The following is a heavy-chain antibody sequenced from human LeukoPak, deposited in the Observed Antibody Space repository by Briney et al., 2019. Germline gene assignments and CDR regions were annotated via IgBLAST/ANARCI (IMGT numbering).Heavy chain of an antibody. CDR1: GGTFSSYA. D-gene: IGHD5-18*01. CDR3: ARAWIQLWWFDP. Sequence: EASVKVSCKASGGTFSSYAISWVRQAPGQGLEWMGGIIPIFGTANYAQKFQGRVTITTDESTSTAYMELSSLRSGDTAVYYCARAWIQLWWFDPWGQGTLVTVSS. V-gene: IGHV1-69*05. CDR2: IIPIFGTA. J-gene: IGHJ5*02.